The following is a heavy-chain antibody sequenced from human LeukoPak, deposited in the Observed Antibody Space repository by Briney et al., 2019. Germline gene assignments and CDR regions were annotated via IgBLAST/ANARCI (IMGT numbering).Heavy chain of an antibody. D-gene: IGHD1-7*01. V-gene: IGHV3-64D*09. Sequence: PGGSLRLSCSASGFNFSSHAMHWVRQAPGKGLESVSAISGNGGSTYYGDSVKGRFTISRDNSKNTLYLQMSSLRPEDTAVYYCVRELSAANWFDPWGQGTLVTVSS. CDR1: GFNFSSHA. CDR2: ISGNGGST. CDR3: VRELSAANWFDP. J-gene: IGHJ5*02.